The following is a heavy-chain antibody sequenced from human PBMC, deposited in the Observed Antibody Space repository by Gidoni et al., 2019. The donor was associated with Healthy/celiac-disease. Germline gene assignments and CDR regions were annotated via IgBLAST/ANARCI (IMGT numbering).Heavy chain of an antibody. CDR1: GFTFSSYS. CDR3: ARDSTARRPTVFDY. V-gene: IGHV3-21*01. J-gene: IGHJ4*02. CDR2: ISSSSSYI. Sequence: EVQLVESGGGLVKPGGSLRLSCAASGFTFSSYSMNWVRQAPGKGLEWVSSISSSSSYIYYADSVKGRFTISRDNAKNSLYLQMNSLRAEDTAVYYCARDSTARRPTVFDYWGQGTLVTVSS. D-gene: IGHD6-6*01.